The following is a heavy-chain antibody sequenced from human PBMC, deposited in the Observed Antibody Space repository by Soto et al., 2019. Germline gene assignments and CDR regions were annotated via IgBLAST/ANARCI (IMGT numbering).Heavy chain of an antibody. CDR2: IIPIFGTA. D-gene: IGHD2-2*02. CDR1: GGTFSSYA. Sequence: GASVKFSCKASGGTFSSYAISWMRQAPGQGLEWMGGIIPIFGTANYAQKFQGRVTITADKSTSTAYMELSSLRSEDTAVYYCARSSRYCSSTSCYISWLDPWGQGTLVTVSS. CDR3: ARSSRYCSSTSCYISWLDP. J-gene: IGHJ5*02. V-gene: IGHV1-69*06.